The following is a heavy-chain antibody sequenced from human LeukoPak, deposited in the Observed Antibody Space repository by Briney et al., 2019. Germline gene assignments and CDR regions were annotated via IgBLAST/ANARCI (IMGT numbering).Heavy chain of an antibody. D-gene: IGHD6-19*01. CDR2: INPNSGDT. V-gene: IGHV1-2*02. Sequence: GASVKVSCKASGYTFTGYYMHWVRQAPGQGLEWMGWINPNSGDTNYAQKFQGRVTMTRDTSINTAYMELSRLRSDDTAVYYCARHSRRSSGWRSNWFDPWGQGTLVTVSS. CDR1: GYTFTGYY. CDR3: ARHSRRSSGWRSNWFDP. J-gene: IGHJ5*02.